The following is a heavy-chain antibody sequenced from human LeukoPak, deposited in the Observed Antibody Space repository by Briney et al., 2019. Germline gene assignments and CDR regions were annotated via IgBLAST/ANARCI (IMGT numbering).Heavy chain of an antibody. V-gene: IGHV4-59*01. J-gene: IGHJ5*02. CDR1: GGSISTYS. CDR2: VNNHGGT. Sequence: SETLSLTCTVSGGSISTYSWNWIRQPPGQGLEWIGYVNNHGGTYNSPSLKSRVTVSLDMSKNQFSLKLSSATAADTAVYYCARDAGGTWFDPWGQGILVTVSS. CDR3: ARDAGGTWFDP.